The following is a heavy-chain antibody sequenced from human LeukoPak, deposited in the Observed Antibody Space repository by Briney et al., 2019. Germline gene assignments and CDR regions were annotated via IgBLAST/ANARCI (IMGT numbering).Heavy chain of an antibody. V-gene: IGHV1-69*13. Sequence: SVKVSCKASGGTFSSYAISWVRQAPGQGLEWTGGIIPIFGTANYAQKFQGRVTITADESTSTAYMELSSLRSEDTAVYYCARGYGNYYYYYYMDAWGKGTTVTVSS. CDR3: ARGYGNYYYYYYMDA. CDR1: GGTFSSYA. D-gene: IGHD1-14*01. J-gene: IGHJ6*03. CDR2: IIPIFGTA.